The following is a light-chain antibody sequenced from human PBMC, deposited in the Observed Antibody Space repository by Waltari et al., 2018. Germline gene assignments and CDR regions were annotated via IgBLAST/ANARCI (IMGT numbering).Light chain of an antibody. J-gene: IGKJ1*01. V-gene: IGKV3-15*01. CDR1: QSIRSN. CDR3: QQYDNWLGT. Sequence: IVMTQSPATLSVFPGERATLSFRASQSIRSNLAWYQHKPGQAPRLLIYGASTRATGIPARFSGSGSGTEFTLTISSLQSEDFAVYFCQQYDNWLGTFGQGTKVEIK. CDR2: GAS.